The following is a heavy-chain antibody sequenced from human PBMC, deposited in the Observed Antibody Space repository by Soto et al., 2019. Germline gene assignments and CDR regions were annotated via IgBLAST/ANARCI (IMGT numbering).Heavy chain of an antibody. CDR1: GFTFSTYG. CDR3: ARVLIGRLGAYGMDV. Sequence: GGSLRLSCAASGFTFSTYGMHWVRQAPGKGLEWVAVVSNDGRNTYHADSVKGRFTISRENSKNTLHLQMNSVRGEDTAVYYCARVLIGRLGAYGMDVWYQGTTVSGSS. D-gene: IGHD3-16*01. J-gene: IGHJ6*02. V-gene: IGHV3-30*19. CDR2: VSNDGRNT.